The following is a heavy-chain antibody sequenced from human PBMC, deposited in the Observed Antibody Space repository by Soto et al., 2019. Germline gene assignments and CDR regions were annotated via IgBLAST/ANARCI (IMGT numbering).Heavy chain of an antibody. CDR3: AKDHKPGITFGGVIDATPPRGSFDY. CDR1: GFTFSSYA. J-gene: IGHJ4*02. V-gene: IGHV3-23*01. CDR2: ISGSGGST. D-gene: IGHD3-16*02. Sequence: GGSLRLSCAASGFTFSSYAMSWVRQAPGKGLEWVSAISGSGGSTYYADSVKGRFTISRDNSKNTLYLQMNSLRAEDTAVYYCAKDHKPGITFGGVIDATPPRGSFDYWGQGTLVTVSS.